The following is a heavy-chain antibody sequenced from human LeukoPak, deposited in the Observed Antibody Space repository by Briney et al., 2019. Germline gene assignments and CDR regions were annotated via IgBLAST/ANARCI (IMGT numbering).Heavy chain of an antibody. Sequence: SETLSLTCSVSGGSISSSSYYWGWIRQPPGKGLEWIGSIYYSGSTYYNPSLKSRVTISVDTSKNQFSLKLSSVTAADTAVYYCARQNIVVVPAARGGWFDPWGQGTLVTVSS. CDR3: ARQNIVVVPAARGGWFDP. CDR2: IYYSGST. CDR1: GGSISSSSYY. J-gene: IGHJ5*02. V-gene: IGHV4-39*01. D-gene: IGHD2-2*01.